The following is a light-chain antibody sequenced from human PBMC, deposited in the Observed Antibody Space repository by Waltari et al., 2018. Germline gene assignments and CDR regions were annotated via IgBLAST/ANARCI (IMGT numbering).Light chain of an antibody. V-gene: IGKV1-5*03. CDR2: RAS. CDR3: QQYNSYPWT. CDR1: QSISSW. Sequence: DIQMTQSPSTLSASVGDRVTITCRASQSISSWLAWFEQKPGKAPKLLNYRASTLESGVPSRFSGSGSGPEFTLTISSLQPDDVATYYCQQYNSYPWTFGQGTKVEIK. J-gene: IGKJ1*01.